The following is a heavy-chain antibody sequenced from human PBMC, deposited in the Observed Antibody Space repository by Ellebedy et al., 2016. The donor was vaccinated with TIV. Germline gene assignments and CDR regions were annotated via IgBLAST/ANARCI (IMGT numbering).Heavy chain of an antibody. V-gene: IGHV3-30*02. D-gene: IGHD1-14*01. CDR3: ANGGVGIDDAFDI. Sequence: PGGSLRLSCTASAFTFDVYGMHWVRQAPGKGLEWVTFIRSDGTKKYYGDSVKGRFTISRDNSENTVYLQMNSLRAEDTAVYYCANGGVGIDDAFDIWGQGTMVTVSS. J-gene: IGHJ3*02. CDR1: AFTFDVYG. CDR2: IRSDGTKK.